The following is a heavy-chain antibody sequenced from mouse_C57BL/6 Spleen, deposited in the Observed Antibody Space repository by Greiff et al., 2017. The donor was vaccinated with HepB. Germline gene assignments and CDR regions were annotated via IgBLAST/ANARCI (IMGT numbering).Heavy chain of an antibody. CDR2: ISGGGGNT. Sequence: EVQGVESGGGLVKPGGSLKLSCAASGFTFSSYTMSWVRQTPEKRLEWVATISGGGGNTYYPDSVKGRFTISRDNAKNTLYLQMSSLRSEDTALYYCAKTGKGAMDYWGQGTSVTVSS. CDR1: GFTFSSYT. V-gene: IGHV5-9*01. J-gene: IGHJ4*01. D-gene: IGHD4-1*01. CDR3: AKTGKGAMDY.